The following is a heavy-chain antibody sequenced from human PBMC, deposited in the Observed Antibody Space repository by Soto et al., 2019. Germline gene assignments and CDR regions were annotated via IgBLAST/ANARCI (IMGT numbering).Heavy chain of an antibody. Sequence: ASVKVSCKASGYTFTSYGISWVRQAPGQGLEWMGWISAYNGNTNYAQKLQGRVTMTTDTSTSTAYMELRSLRSDDTAVYYCARLVGIGYSSSWSYAREYYFDYWGQGTLVTVSS. D-gene: IGHD6-13*01. J-gene: IGHJ4*02. CDR2: ISAYNGNT. V-gene: IGHV1-18*01. CDR1: GYTFTSYG. CDR3: ARLVGIGYSSSWSYAREYYFDY.